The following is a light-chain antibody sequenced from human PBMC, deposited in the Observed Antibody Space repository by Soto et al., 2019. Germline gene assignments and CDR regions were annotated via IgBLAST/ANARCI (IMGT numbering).Light chain of an antibody. V-gene: IGLV2-14*01. CDR2: GVT. CDR1: SSDVGAYNY. CDR3: SSYPTSTTISVV. J-gene: IGLJ2*01. Sequence: QSALTQPASVSGSPGQSITISCTGTSSDVGAYNYVSWYQQHPGKAPKLMIYGVTNRPSGVSNRFSGSKSGNTASLTISGLQVEDEADYYCSSYPTSTTISVVFGGGTKVTVL.